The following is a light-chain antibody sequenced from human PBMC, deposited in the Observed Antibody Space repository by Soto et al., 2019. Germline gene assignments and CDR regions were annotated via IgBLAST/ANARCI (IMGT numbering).Light chain of an antibody. CDR3: SSYTSTNHVV. V-gene: IGLV2-14*01. Sequence: QSALTQPASVSGSPGQSITISCTGSSSDVRYYDSVSWYQQHPGKAPKLVIYEVTKRPSGVSNRFSGSKSGNTASLTISGLQAEDETDYYCSSYTSTNHVVFGGGTKVTVL. J-gene: IGLJ2*01. CDR2: EVT. CDR1: SSDVRYYDS.